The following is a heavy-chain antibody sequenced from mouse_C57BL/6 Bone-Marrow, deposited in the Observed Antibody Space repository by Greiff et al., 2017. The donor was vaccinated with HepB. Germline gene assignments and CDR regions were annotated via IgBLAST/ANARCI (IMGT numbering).Heavy chain of an antibody. D-gene: IGHD2-3*01. J-gene: IGHJ1*03. CDR2: INPNNGGT. V-gene: IGHV1-22*01. CDR3: AMRGIYDGYWGYFDV. CDR1: GYTFTDYN. Sequence: EVQLVESGPELVKPGASVKMSCKASGYTFTDYNMHWVKQSHGKSLEWIGYINPNNGGTSYNQKFKGKATLTVNKSSSTAYMELRSLTSEDSAVYYCAMRGIYDGYWGYFDVWGTGTTVTVSS.